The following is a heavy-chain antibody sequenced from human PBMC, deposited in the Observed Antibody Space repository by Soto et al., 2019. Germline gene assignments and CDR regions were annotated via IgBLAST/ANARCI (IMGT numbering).Heavy chain of an antibody. CDR2: IRSKAYGGTT. J-gene: IGHJ6*02. CDR3: TRDDPERGSYKREIYYNGREF. D-gene: IGHD1-26*01. V-gene: IGHV3-49*04. CDR1: GFTFGDYA. Sequence: SLSLSCTASGFTFGDYAMSWVRQAPGKGLEWVGFIRSKAYGGTTEYAASVKGRFAISRDDSKSIAYLKMNSLKTEDTAVYYCTRDDPERGSYKREIYYNGREFWGLGSSRTVAS.